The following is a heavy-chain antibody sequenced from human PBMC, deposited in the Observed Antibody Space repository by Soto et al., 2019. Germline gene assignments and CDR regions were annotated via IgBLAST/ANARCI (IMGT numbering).Heavy chain of an antibody. D-gene: IGHD2-15*01. J-gene: IGHJ4*02. CDR3: VGYCSGGSCYQSFDY. Sequence: QVQLVQSGAEVKKPGASVKVSCKASGYTFTSYYMHWVRQAPGQGLEWMGIINPSGGSTSYAQKFQGRDTMTRDTSTSTVYMELSSLRSEDTAVYYCVGYCSGGSCYQSFDYWGQGTLVTVSS. V-gene: IGHV1-46*01. CDR2: INPSGGST. CDR1: GYTFTSYY.